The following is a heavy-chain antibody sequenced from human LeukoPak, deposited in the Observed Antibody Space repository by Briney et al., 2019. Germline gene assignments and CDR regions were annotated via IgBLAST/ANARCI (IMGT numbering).Heavy chain of an antibody. CDR3: AREGPRLKYYYYYGMDV. CDR2: ISHDGSDK. D-gene: IGHD6-25*01. V-gene: IGHV3-30*03. J-gene: IGHJ6*02. CDR1: GITFSSYG. Sequence: PGGSLRLSCAASGITFSSYGMHWVRQGPVKGLEWVAIISHDGSDKYYADSVKGRFTISRDNSKNTLYLQMNSLRAEDTAVYYCAREGPRLKYYYYYGMDVWGQGTTVTVSS.